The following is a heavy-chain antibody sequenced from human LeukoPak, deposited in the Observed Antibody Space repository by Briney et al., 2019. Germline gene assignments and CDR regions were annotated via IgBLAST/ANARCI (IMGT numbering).Heavy chain of an antibody. CDR1: GGSFSGYY. CDR3: ARSSTVAAPYYFDY. Sequence: SETLSLTCAVYGGSFSGYYWSWIRQPPGKGLEWIGEINHSGSTNYNPSLKSRVTISVDTSKNQFSLKLSSVTAADTAVYYCARSSTVAAPYYFDYWGQGTLVTVCS. CDR2: INHSGST. V-gene: IGHV4-34*01. J-gene: IGHJ4*02. D-gene: IGHD6-19*01.